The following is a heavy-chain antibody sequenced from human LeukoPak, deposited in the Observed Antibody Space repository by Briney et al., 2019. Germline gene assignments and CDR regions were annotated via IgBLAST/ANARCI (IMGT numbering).Heavy chain of an antibody. Sequence: SETLSLTCAVSGYSISSGYYWGWIRQPPGKGLEWIGSIYHSGSTYYNPSLKSRVTISVDTSKNQFSLKLSSVTAADTAVYYRARPGIAVAGGFDYWGQGTLVTVSS. V-gene: IGHV4-38-2*01. D-gene: IGHD6-19*01. CDR1: GYSISSGYY. CDR3: ARPGIAVAGGFDY. J-gene: IGHJ4*02. CDR2: IYHSGST.